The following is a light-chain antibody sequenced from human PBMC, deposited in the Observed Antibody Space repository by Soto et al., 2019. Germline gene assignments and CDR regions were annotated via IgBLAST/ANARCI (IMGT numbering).Light chain of an antibody. V-gene: IGKV3-20*01. J-gene: IGKJ1*01. CDR3: QQYGSSRT. Sequence: EIVLTQSPATLSLSPGERATLSCRASQSVRNYLAWYQQKPGQAPRLLIYGASSRATGIPDRFSGSGSGTDFTLTISRLEPEDFAVYYCQQYGSSRTFGQGTKVDIK. CDR2: GAS. CDR1: QSVRNY.